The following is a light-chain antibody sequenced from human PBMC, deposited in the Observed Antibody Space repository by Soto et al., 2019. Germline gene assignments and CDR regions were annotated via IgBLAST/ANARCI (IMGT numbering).Light chain of an antibody. CDR3: QQYTNTNNPWM. Sequence: DIQMTQSPSSVSASVGDRVTITCRASQGISSWLAWYQQKPGKAPKLLIYAASSLQSGVPSRFSGSGSGTDFTLIISGLQPEDSATYYCQQYTNTNNPWMFGQGTKVDIK. J-gene: IGKJ1*01. V-gene: IGKV1-12*01. CDR1: QGISSW. CDR2: AAS.